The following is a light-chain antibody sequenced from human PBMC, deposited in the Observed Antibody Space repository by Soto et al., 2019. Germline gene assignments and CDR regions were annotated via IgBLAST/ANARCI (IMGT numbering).Light chain of an antibody. Sequence: DIQMTQSPSSLSASLGDRDTITCRASKGSGMYVAWYQQKPGKVPKLLFYAASTLQSGVPSRFSGRGSGTDFTLTISSLQTEDVATYYCQKYNSAPRTFGQGTRVEI. CDR1: KGSGMY. CDR3: QKYNSAPRT. J-gene: IGKJ1*01. CDR2: AAS. V-gene: IGKV1-27*01.